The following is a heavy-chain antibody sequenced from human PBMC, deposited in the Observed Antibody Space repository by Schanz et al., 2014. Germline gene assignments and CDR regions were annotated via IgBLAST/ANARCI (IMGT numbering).Heavy chain of an antibody. V-gene: IGHV1-69*02. Sequence: QVHLVQSGAEVKKPGSSVKVSCKASGGTFSSDTFSWVRQAPGQGLEWMGRIIPILGIANYAQKFQGRVTITADRSTSTAYMELSSLRSEDTAVYYCARAPTAYCSDTSCLGTPFDYWGQGTLVTVSS. J-gene: IGHJ4*02. CDR3: ARAPTAYCSDTSCLGTPFDY. CDR1: GGTFSSDT. D-gene: IGHD2-2*01. CDR2: IIPILGIA.